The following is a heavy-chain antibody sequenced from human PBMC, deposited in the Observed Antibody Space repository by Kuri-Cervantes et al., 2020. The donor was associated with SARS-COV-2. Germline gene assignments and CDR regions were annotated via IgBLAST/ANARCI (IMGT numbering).Heavy chain of an antibody. D-gene: IGHD2-15*01. J-gene: IGHJ4*02. Sequence: ASVKVSCKASGYTFTGYYMHWVRQAPGQGLEWMGWINPNSGGTNYAQKLQGRVTMTTDTSTSTAYMELRSLRSDDTAVYYCARERSTLLSFDYWGQGTLVTVSS. V-gene: IGHV1-2*02. CDR2: INPNSGGT. CDR1: GYTFTGYY. CDR3: ARERSTLLSFDY.